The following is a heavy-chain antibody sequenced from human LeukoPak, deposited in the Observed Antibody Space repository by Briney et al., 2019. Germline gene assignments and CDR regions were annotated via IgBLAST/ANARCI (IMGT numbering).Heavy chain of an antibody. CDR2: IIPIFGTA. Sequence: SVKVSCKASGGTFSSYAISWVRQAPGQGLEWMGGIIPIFGTANYAQKFQGRFTITADKSTSTVYMELRSLRSEETAVYYCARVRDKYYDILTGYYNGYYYYGMDVWGKGTTVTVSS. CDR1: GGTFSSYA. V-gene: IGHV1-69*06. CDR3: ARVRDKYYDILTGYYNGYYYYGMDV. D-gene: IGHD3-9*01. J-gene: IGHJ6*04.